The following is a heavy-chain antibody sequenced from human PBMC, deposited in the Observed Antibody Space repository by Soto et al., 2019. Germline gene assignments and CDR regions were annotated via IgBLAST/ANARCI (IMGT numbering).Heavy chain of an antibody. Sequence: GASVKVSCKASGYTFTSYAMHWVRQAPGQRLEWMGWINAGNGNTKYSQKFQGRVTITRDTSASTAYMELSSLRSEDTAVYYCARAGGYSGYDSAFRAVYYFDYWGQGTLVTVSS. V-gene: IGHV1-3*01. D-gene: IGHD5-12*01. CDR2: INAGNGNT. CDR3: ARAGGYSGYDSAFRAVYYFDY. CDR1: GYTFTSYA. J-gene: IGHJ4*02.